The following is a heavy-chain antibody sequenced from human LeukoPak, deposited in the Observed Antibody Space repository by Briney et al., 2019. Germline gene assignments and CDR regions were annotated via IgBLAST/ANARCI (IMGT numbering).Heavy chain of an antibody. CDR2: TYYRSKWYN. CDR3: EKSSYYYYYRDV. V-gene: IGHV6-1*01. J-gene: IGHJ6*03. Sequence: SQTLSLTCAISGDSVSSNSAAWNWIRQSPSRGLEWLGRTYYRSKWYNDYAVSVKSRITINPDTSKNQFSLQLNSVTPEDTAVFYWEKSSYYYYYRDVWGKGTRVTIP. CDR1: GDSVSSNSAA.